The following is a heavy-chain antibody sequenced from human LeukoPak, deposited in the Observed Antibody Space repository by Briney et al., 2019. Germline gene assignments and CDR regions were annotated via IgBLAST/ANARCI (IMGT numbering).Heavy chain of an antibody. CDR1: GYTFTSYS. J-gene: IGHJ5*02. V-gene: IGHV1-18*01. Sequence: ASVKVSYKASGYTFTSYSIGWVRQAPGQGLEWMGWISSYNGNRNYAQNLQGRVTMTTDTSTSTAYMELRSLRSDDTAVYYCARVEDYYDSSGLFDPWGQGTLVTVSS. D-gene: IGHD3-22*01. CDR2: ISSYNGNR. CDR3: ARVEDYYDSSGLFDP.